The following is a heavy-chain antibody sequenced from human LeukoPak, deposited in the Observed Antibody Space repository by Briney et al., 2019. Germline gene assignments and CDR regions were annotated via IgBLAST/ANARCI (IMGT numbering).Heavy chain of an antibody. J-gene: IGHJ4*02. CDR2: ISYDGSNK. CDR1: GFTFSSYA. Sequence: SGGSLRLSCAASGFTFSSYAMHWVRQAPGKGLEWVADISYDGSNKYYADSVKGRFTISRDNSKNTLYLQMNSLRAEDTAVYYCARGGGRGYYDSSGYGLHWGQGTLVTVSS. CDR3: ARGGGRGYYDSSGYGLH. V-gene: IGHV3-30-3*01. D-gene: IGHD3-22*01.